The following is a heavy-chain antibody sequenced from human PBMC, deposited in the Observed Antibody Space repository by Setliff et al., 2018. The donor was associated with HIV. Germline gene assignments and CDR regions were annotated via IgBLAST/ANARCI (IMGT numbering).Heavy chain of an antibody. V-gene: IGHV1-69*10. Sequence: SVKVSCKASGGTFSSSAFSWVRQAPGQGVEWMGGIIPILSMTSYAQKFQGRATITADISTSTAYLELSSLRSEDTALFYCVCRTVVAGKGLPPDSWGQGPLVTVSS. D-gene: IGHD6-19*01. CDR2: IIPILSMT. CDR1: GGTFSSSA. CDR3: VCRTVVAGKGLPPDS. J-gene: IGHJ4*02.